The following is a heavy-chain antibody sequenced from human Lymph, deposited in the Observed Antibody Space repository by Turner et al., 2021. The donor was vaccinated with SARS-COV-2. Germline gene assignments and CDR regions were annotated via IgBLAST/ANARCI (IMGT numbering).Heavy chain of an antibody. CDR3: AKEGLSGRRLQFVPYFAY. J-gene: IGHJ4*02. D-gene: IGHD5-12*01. CDR1: GFTFDDYA. V-gene: IGHV3-43*02. Sequence: EVQLVESGGGVVQPGGSLSLSCAASGFTFDDYAMHWVRQAPGKGLEWVSRISGDGGSTYYADSVKGRFTISRDDSKNSLYLQINSLRTEDTALYYCAKEGLSGRRLQFVPYFAYWGQGTLVSVSS. CDR2: ISGDGGST.